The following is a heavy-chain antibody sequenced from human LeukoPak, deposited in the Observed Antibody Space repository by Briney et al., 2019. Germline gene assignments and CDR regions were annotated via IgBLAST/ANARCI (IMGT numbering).Heavy chain of an antibody. D-gene: IGHD7-27*01. V-gene: IGHV3-11*04. Sequence: GGSLRFSCAASGFTFSDYYMSWIRQAPGKGLEWVSYISSSGSNIYYADSVKGRFTISRDNAKNSLYLQMNSLRAEDTAVYYCARDSLAGSADADYWGQGTLVTVSS. J-gene: IGHJ4*02. CDR2: ISSSGSNI. CDR3: ARDSLAGSADADY. CDR1: GFTFSDYY.